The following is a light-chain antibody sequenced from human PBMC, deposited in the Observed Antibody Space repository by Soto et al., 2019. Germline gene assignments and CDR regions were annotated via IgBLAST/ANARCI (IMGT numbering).Light chain of an antibody. V-gene: IGKV1-9*01. CDR3: QQLNSSPFT. J-gene: IGKJ3*01. CDR1: QDISRY. Sequence: IQLTQSPSSLSASVGDRVTITCRASQDISRYLAWYQQKAGKAPKLLIYGVSTLQSGVPSRFSGFGSGTDFTLTISSLQPADFATYYCQQLNSSPFTFGPGTKVDIK. CDR2: GVS.